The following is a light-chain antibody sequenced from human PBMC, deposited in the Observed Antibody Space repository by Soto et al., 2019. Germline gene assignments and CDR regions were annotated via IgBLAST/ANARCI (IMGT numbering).Light chain of an antibody. V-gene: IGKV1-5*01. J-gene: IGKJ1*01. CDR1: QSISSW. CDR2: DAS. Sequence: DIQMTQSPSTLSESVGERVTITCRESQSISSWLAWYQQKPGKAPKLLIYDASSLESGVPSRFSGSGSGTEFTLTISSLQPDDFATYYCQQYNSYSWTFGQGTKV. CDR3: QQYNSYSWT.